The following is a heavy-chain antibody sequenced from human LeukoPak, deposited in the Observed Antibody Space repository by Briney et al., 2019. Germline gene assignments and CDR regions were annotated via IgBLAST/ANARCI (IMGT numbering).Heavy chain of an antibody. D-gene: IGHD5-18*01. CDR2: MNPNSGNT. V-gene: IGHV1-8*01. CDR3: ARGYSYVIAVDY. Sequence: ASVKVSCKASGYTFTSYDINWVRQAPGQGLEWMGWMNPNSGNTGYAQKFQGRITMTRSTSISTAYMELSSLRSEDTAVYYCARGYSYVIAVDYWGQGTLVTVSS. CDR1: GYTFTSYD. J-gene: IGHJ4*02.